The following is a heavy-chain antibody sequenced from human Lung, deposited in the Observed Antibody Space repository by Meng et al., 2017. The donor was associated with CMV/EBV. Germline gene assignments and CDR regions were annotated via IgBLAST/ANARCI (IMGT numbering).Heavy chain of an antibody. CDR1: GYTFTLSF. CDR3: ARNRYCSSTSCYFDY. Sequence: SXKASGYTFTLSFIRWVRQAPGQGLEWMGWISAYNGNTNYAQKLQGRVTMTTDTSTSTAYMELRSLRSDDTAVYYCARNRYCSSTSCYFDYWGKG. CDR2: ISAYNGNT. J-gene: IGHJ4*02. V-gene: IGHV1-18*01. D-gene: IGHD2-2*01.